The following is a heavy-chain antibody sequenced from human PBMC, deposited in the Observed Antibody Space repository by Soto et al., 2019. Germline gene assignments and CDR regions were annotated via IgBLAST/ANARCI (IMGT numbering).Heavy chain of an antibody. CDR3: VRGSARGE. D-gene: IGHD6-6*01. CDR1: GFTFSNYW. V-gene: IGHV3-74*01. Sequence: EVQLVESGGGLVQPGGSLRLSCAASGFTFSNYWMHWVRQAPEKGQVWVSRINSDGSSTTYADSVKGRFTISRDNAKNRLYLQMNSLRHEEKALYYCVRGSARGEWGQGFLLTVSS. J-gene: IGHJ4*02. CDR2: INSDGSST.